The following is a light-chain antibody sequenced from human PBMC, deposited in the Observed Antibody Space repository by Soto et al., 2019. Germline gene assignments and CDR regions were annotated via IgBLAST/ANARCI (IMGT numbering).Light chain of an antibody. Sequence: QSVLTQPPSVSAAPGQKVTISCSGSSSNIGGNSVSWYQQLPGTAPQLLIYDDNKRPSGIPDRFSGSKSGTSATLGITGFQTGDEADYYCGSWDNSLSAYVFGTGTKVTVL. CDR1: SSNIGGNS. CDR2: DDN. CDR3: GSWDNSLSAYV. J-gene: IGLJ1*01. V-gene: IGLV1-51*01.